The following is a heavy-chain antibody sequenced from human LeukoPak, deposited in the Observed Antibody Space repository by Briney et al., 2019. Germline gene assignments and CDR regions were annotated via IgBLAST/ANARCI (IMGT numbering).Heavy chain of an antibody. Sequence: PGGSLRLSCSASGFTFSSYVMHWVRQAPGKGLEWVSAISGSGGSTYYADSVKGRFTISRDNSKNTLYLQMNSLRAEDTAVYYCTKWPGYGDSWGQGTLVTVSS. V-gene: IGHV3-23*01. CDR2: ISGSGGST. J-gene: IGHJ4*02. CDR1: GFTFSSYV. D-gene: IGHD5-12*01. CDR3: TKWPGYGDS.